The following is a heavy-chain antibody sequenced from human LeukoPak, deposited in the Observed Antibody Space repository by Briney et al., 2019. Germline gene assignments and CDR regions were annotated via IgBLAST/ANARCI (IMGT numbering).Heavy chain of an antibody. J-gene: IGHJ4*02. CDR2: ISPGGGPT. D-gene: IGHD5-12*01. CDR1: GFPFSIYG. V-gene: IGHV3-23*01. CDR3: AKDGAWLRFDD. Sequence: GGSLRLSCAGPGFPFSIYGMNWVRQAPGKGLEWVSGISPGGGPTYYADSVKGRFTISRDDSKNTLYLQMNNLRAEDTAVYYCAKDGAWLRFDDWGQGTLVTVSS.